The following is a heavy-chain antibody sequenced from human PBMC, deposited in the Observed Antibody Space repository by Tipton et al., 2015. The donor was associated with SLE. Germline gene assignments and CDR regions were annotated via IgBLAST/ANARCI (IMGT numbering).Heavy chain of an antibody. Sequence: TLSLTCTVSGGSLSSGSYYWSWIRQPAGKGLEWIGRIYHSGSTYYNPSLKSRVTISVDTSKNQFSLKLSSVTAADTAVYYCARQASYYYGMDVWGQGTTVTVSS. J-gene: IGHJ6*02. V-gene: IGHV4-61*02. CDR3: ARQASYYYGMDV. CDR2: IYHSGST. CDR1: GGSLSSGSYY.